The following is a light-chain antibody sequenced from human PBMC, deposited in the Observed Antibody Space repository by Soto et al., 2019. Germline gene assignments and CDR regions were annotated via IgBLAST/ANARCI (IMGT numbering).Light chain of an antibody. CDR3: QQYVGTSIT. CDR2: GAS. CDR1: QNVINNY. V-gene: IGKV3-20*01. Sequence: EITLTQSPDTLSLSPGERATISCRASQNVINNYLAWYQQKPGQAPSLLIYGASSRASGIADRFSGSGSGTTFTLTITRLESEDFAVYYCQQYVGTSITFGQGTRLEIK. J-gene: IGKJ5*01.